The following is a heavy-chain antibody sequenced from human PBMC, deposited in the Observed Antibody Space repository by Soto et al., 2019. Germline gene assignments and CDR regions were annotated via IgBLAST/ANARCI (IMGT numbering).Heavy chain of an antibody. V-gene: IGHV3-30*18. Sequence: GGSLRLSCAASGFTFSSYGMHWVRQAPGKGLEWVAVISNDGSKKYYADSVKGRFTISRDNSKNTLYLQMNSLRAEDTAVYYCAKDSGTAMVTSYYYYGMDVWGQGTTVTVSS. CDR1: GFTFSSYG. CDR3: AKDSGTAMVTSYYYYGMDV. D-gene: IGHD5-18*01. J-gene: IGHJ6*02. CDR2: ISNDGSKK.